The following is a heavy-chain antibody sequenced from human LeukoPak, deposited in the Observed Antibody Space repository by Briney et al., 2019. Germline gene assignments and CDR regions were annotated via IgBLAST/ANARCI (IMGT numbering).Heavy chain of an antibody. J-gene: IGHJ4*02. Sequence: SVKVSCKASGGTFSSYAISWVRQAPGQGLEWMGRIIPILGIADYAQKFQGRVTITADKSTSTAYMELSSLRSEDTAVYYCARDAAYSSGWYNGYYYFDYWGQGTLVTVSS. CDR1: GGTFSSYA. CDR3: ARDAAYSSGWYNGYYYFDY. CDR2: IIPILGIA. D-gene: IGHD6-19*01. V-gene: IGHV1-69*04.